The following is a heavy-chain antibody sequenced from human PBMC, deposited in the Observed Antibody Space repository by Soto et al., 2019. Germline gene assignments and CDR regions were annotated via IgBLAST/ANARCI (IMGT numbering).Heavy chain of an antibody. CDR1: GFTFSSYA. CDR2: ISGSGGST. D-gene: IGHD7-27*01. J-gene: IGHJ4*02. V-gene: IGHV3-23*01. Sequence: GGSLRLSCAASGFTFSSYAMSWVRQAPGKGLEWVSAISGSGGSTYYADSVKGRFTISRDNSKNTLYLQMNSLRAEDTAVYYRAKDGEADSHRNYWGQGTLVTVSS. CDR3: AKDGEADSHRNY.